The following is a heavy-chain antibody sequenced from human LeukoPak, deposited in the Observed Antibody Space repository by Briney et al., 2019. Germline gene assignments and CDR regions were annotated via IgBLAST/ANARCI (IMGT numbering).Heavy chain of an antibody. Sequence: RGSLRLSCATSGFTFDDYAMHWVRQAPGKGLEWVSLISGGGGSTNYAESVKGRFTISRDNNKNSLYLQLNSLRTEDTAFYYCAKDLGPSGAAWFDPWGQGTLVTVSS. V-gene: IGHV3-43*02. CDR1: GFTFDDYA. J-gene: IGHJ5*02. CDR2: ISGGGGST. D-gene: IGHD2-15*01. CDR3: AKDLGPSGAAWFDP.